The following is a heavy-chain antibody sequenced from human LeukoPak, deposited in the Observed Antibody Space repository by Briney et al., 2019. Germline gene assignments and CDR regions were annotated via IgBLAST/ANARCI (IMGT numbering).Heavy chain of an antibody. Sequence: GGSLRLSCAASGFTFSTYNMNWVRQAPGKGLEWVSSISSGSGYIYYADSVKGRFIISRDNAKNSLYLQMNSLRAEDTAVYYCARVGGGIDYWGQGTLVTVSS. D-gene: IGHD1-1*01. J-gene: IGHJ4*02. CDR3: ARVGGGIDY. CDR2: ISSGSGYI. V-gene: IGHV3-21*01. CDR1: GFTFSTYN.